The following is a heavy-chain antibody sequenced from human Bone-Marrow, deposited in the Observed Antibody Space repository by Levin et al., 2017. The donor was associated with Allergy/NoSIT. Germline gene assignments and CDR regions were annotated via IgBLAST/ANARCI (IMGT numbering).Heavy chain of an antibody. CDR1: GFTFSSYS. Sequence: GESLKISCAASGFTFSSYSMNWVRQAPGKGLEWVSYISSSSSTIYYADSVKGRFTISRDNAKNSLYLQMNSLRAEDTAVYYCARGNNYYGSGSPDWFDPWGQGTLVTVSS. CDR2: ISSSSSTI. CDR3: ARGNNYYGSGSPDWFDP. V-gene: IGHV3-48*01. D-gene: IGHD3-10*01. J-gene: IGHJ5*02.